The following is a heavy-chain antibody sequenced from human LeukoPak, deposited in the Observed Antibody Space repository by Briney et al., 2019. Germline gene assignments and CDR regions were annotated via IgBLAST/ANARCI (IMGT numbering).Heavy chain of an antibody. CDR2: IYTSGST. Sequence: SQTLSLTCTVSGGSISSGSYYWSWIRQPAGKGLEWIGRIYTSGSTNYNPSLKSRVTISVDTSRNQFSLKLSSVTAADTAVYYCAGHPGIAALIDYWGQGTLVTVSS. V-gene: IGHV4-61*02. CDR1: GGSISSGSYY. CDR3: AGHPGIAALIDY. D-gene: IGHD6-13*01. J-gene: IGHJ4*02.